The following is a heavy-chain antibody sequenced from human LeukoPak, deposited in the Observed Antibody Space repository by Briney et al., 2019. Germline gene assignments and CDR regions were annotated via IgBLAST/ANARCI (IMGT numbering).Heavy chain of an antibody. Sequence: GGSLRLSCAASGLTFSTYIMSWVRQVPGKGLEWVSDISGRGDLTYYADSVKGRFTISRDNSKNTLYLQMNSLRAEDTAVYYCAKGDYDSSGYYPPLDYWGQGTLVTVSS. CDR2: ISGRGDLT. D-gene: IGHD3-22*01. CDR1: GLTFSTYI. J-gene: IGHJ4*02. V-gene: IGHV3-23*01. CDR3: AKGDYDSSGYYPPLDY.